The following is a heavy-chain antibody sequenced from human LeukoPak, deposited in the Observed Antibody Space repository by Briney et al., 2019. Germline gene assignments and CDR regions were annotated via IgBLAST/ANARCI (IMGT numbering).Heavy chain of an antibody. CDR3: ARHAESPGNWFDP. CDR2: ISSSGSTI. V-gene: IGHV3-11*01. Sequence: GGSLRLSCAASGFTFSDYYMSWIRQAPGKGLEWVSYISSSGSTIYYANSVKGRFTISRDNAKNSLYLQMNSLRAEDTAVYYCARHAESPGNWFDPWGQGTLVTVSS. CDR1: GFTFSDYY. J-gene: IGHJ5*02.